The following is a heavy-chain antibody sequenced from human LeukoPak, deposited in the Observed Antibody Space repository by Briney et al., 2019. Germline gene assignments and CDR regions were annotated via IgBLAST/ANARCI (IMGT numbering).Heavy chain of an antibody. CDR2: INPNGGGT. Sequence: ASVKVSCKASGYTFTGYYMHWVRQAPGQGLEWMGWINPNGGGTNYAQKFQGRVTMTRDTSISTAYMELSRLRSDDTAVYYCARARAVAGTYVYWGQGTLVTVSS. CDR1: GYTFTGYY. V-gene: IGHV1-2*02. CDR3: ARARAVAGTYVY. D-gene: IGHD6-19*01. J-gene: IGHJ4*02.